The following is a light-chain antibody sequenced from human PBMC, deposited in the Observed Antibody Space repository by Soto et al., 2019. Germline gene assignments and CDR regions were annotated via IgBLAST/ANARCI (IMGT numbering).Light chain of an antibody. CDR3: QQYNAYSIT. V-gene: IGKV1-5*01. CDR1: QSINTW. Sequence: DIQMTQSPSTLSPSVGDRVTITCRASQSINTWLAWYQQKPGKAPKLLIYDASSLEGGVPSRFSGSGSGTEFTLTISSLQPDDFATYYCQQYNAYSITFGQGHDWRL. J-gene: IGKJ5*01. CDR2: DAS.